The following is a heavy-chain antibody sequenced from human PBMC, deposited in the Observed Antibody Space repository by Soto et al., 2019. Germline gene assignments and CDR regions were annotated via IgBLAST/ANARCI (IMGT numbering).Heavy chain of an antibody. CDR1: GFTFSDYY. Sequence: QVQLVESGGGLVKPGGSLRLSCAASGFTFSDYYMSWVRQAPGKGLEWISYISGSGSTVNYADSVKGRFTISRDNAKNSLYLQMNSLRGEDTALYYCARGVVVTPLPYYYGMDVWGQGATVTVSS. D-gene: IGHD3-22*01. V-gene: IGHV3-11*01. CDR2: ISGSGSTV. CDR3: ARGVVVTPLPYYYGMDV. J-gene: IGHJ6*02.